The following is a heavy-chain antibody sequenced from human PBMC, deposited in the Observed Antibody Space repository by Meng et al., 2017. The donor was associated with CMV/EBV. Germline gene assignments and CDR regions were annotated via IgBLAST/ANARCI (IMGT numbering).Heavy chain of an antibody. V-gene: IGHV4-30-4*08. CDR3: ARVGRTSCYDY. D-gene: IGHD2-2*01. Sequence: RLEEAAPELVKPSQTLSLTCIVSGGSISSGDYYWSWIRQPPGKGLEWIGYIYYSGSTYYNPSLKSRVTISVDTSKNQFSLKLSPVTAADTAVYYCARVGRTSCYDYWGQGTLVTVSS. J-gene: IGHJ4*02. CDR2: IYYSGST. CDR1: GGSISSGDYY.